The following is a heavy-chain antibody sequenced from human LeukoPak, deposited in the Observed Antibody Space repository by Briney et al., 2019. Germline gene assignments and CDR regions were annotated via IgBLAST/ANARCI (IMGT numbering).Heavy chain of an antibody. J-gene: IGHJ4*02. CDR2: INPSGGST. V-gene: IGHV1-46*01. Sequence: VSXXXXGYXXXXXXMHWVRQAPGXGLEWMGIINPSGGSTSYAQKFQGRVTMTRDTSTSTVYMELSSLRSEDTAVYYCASLRYRTRGYSYGTFDYWGQGTLVTVSS. CDR3: ASLRYRTRGYSYGTFDY. D-gene: IGHD5-18*01. CDR1: GYXXXXXX.